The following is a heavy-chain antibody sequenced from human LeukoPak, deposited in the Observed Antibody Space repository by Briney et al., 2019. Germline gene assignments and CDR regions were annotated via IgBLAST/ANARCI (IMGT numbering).Heavy chain of an antibody. CDR2: ISYDGSNK. CDR3: AKDFPHLWKALYDSSGYSGSIDS. CDR1: GFTFSSYG. V-gene: IGHV3-30*18. J-gene: IGHJ4*02. D-gene: IGHD3-22*01. Sequence: GGSLRLSCAASGFTFSSYGMHWVRQAPGKGLEWGAVISYDGSNKYYADSVKGRFTISRDNSKNTLYLQMNSLRAEDTAVYYCAKDFPHLWKALYDSSGYSGSIDSWGQGALVTVSS.